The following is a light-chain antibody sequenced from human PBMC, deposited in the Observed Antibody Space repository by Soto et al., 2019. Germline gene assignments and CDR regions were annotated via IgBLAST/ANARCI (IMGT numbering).Light chain of an antibody. CDR1: QSVSSY. J-gene: IGKJ3*01. CDR3: QHRSNWPLT. CDR2: DAS. Sequence: EIVLTQSPATLSLSPGERATLSCRASQSVSSYLAWYQQKPGQAPRLLIFDASNRATGIPARFSGSGSGTDFTLTISSLEPEDFAVYYCQHRSNWPLTFGPGTKVDIK. V-gene: IGKV3-11*01.